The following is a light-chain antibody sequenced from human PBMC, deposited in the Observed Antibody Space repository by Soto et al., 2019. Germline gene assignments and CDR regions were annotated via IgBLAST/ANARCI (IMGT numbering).Light chain of an antibody. Sequence: QSVLTQPPSASGTPGQRVTISCSGSSSNIGSNYVYWYQQLSGTAPQLLIFSNNQRPSGVPDRFSGTSSGTSASLAIGGLRSEDEADYYCAAWNERLGGWVFGGGTKLTVL. CDR2: SNN. CDR1: SSNIGSNY. V-gene: IGLV1-47*02. CDR3: AAWNERLGGWV. J-gene: IGLJ3*02.